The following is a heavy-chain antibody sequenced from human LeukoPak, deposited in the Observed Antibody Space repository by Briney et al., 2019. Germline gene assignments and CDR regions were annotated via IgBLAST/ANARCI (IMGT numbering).Heavy chain of an antibody. D-gene: IGHD1-26*01. Sequence: GGSLRLSCAASGFTFSSYGMHWVRQAPGKGLEWVAFIRYDGSNKYYADSVKGRFTISGDSSKNTHYLQMNSLRAEDTAVYYCAREVSAGNYFDYWGQGTLVTVYS. J-gene: IGHJ4*02. CDR2: IRYDGSNK. V-gene: IGHV3-30*02. CDR3: AREVSAGNYFDY. CDR1: GFTFSSYG.